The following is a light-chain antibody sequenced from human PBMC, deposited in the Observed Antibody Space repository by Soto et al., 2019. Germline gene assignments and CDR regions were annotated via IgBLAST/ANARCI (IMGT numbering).Light chain of an antibody. CDR2: DVS. V-gene: IGKV3-15*01. J-gene: IGKJ5*01. CDR3: QQYNNWPFS. Sequence: DIVMTQSPATLSVSPGERATLSCRAGQGVTTNFAWYQQKSGQSPRLLIYDVSIRATGVPARFSGTGSETDFTLTISGLQSEDSAVYFCQQYNNWPFSFGQRTRLE. CDR1: QGVTTN.